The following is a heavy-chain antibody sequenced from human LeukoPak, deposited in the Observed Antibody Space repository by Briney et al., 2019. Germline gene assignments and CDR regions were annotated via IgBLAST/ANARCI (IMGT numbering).Heavy chain of an antibody. CDR3: RNYCSSTSCYPTYYYYYMDV. V-gene: IGHV3-7*01. J-gene: IGHJ6*03. Sequence: PGGSLRLSCAASGFTFSSYWMSWVRQAPGKGLEWVANIKQDGSEKYYVDSVKGRFTISRDNAKNSLYLQMNSLRAEDTAVYYCRNYCSSTSCYPTYYYYYMDVWGKGTTVTVSS. D-gene: IGHD2-2*01. CDR1: GFTFSSYW. CDR2: IKQDGSEK.